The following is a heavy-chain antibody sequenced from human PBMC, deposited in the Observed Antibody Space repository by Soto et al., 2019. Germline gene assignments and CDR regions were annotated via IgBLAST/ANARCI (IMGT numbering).Heavy chain of an antibody. J-gene: IGHJ6*02. V-gene: IGHV5-51*01. CDR3: ASSKTYYYDSSGSYYYYGMDV. Sequence: GESLKISCKGSGYSFTSYWIGWVRQMPGKGLEWMGIIYPGDSDTRYSPSFQGQVTISADKSISTAYLQWSSLKASDTAMYYCASSKTYYYDSSGSYYYYGMDVWGQGTTVTVSS. CDR1: GYSFTSYW. D-gene: IGHD3-22*01. CDR2: IYPGDSDT.